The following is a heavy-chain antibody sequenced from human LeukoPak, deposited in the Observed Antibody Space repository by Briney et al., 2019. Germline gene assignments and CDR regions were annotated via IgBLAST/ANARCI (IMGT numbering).Heavy chain of an antibody. CDR3: AKPQGSGWYFYY. Sequence: PGGSLRLSCAASGFTFSSYAMGWVRQVPGKGLEWVSGVSGSGGTTYYADSVKGRSTISRDNAKNTMYLQMNSLRAEGTAVYYCAKPQGSGWYFYYWGQGTLVTVSS. CDR2: VSGSGGTT. CDR1: GFTFSSYA. V-gene: IGHV3-23*01. J-gene: IGHJ4*02. D-gene: IGHD6-19*01.